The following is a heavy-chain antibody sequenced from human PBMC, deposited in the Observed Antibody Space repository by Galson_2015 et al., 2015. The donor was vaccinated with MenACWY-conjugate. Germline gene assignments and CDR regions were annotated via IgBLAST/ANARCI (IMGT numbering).Heavy chain of an antibody. V-gene: IGHV3-30*02. J-gene: IGHJ4*02. D-gene: IGHD3-16*01. CDR2: IRFDGTNK. CDR3: VKTEGAGGWGY. Sequence: SLRLSCAASGFTFNIYGMHWVRQAPGKGLEWVALIRFDGTNKYYADSVKGRFTISRDNSKNMVYLQMNSLRVEDTAIYYCVKTEGAGGWGYWGQGTLVTVSS. CDR1: GFTFNIYG.